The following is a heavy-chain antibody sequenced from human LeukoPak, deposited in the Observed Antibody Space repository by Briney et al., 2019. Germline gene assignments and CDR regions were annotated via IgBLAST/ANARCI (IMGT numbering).Heavy chain of an antibody. V-gene: IGHV1-8*01. CDR3: AKDAPLSVAVDH. Sequence: ASVKVSCKASGYTFTSYDINWVRQATGQGLEWMGWMNPNSGNTGYAQKFQGRVTMTRNTSISTAYMELSSLRSEDTAVYYCAKDAPLSVAVDHWGQGTLVTVSS. CDR1: GYTFTSYD. D-gene: IGHD6-19*01. CDR2: MNPNSGNT. J-gene: IGHJ4*02.